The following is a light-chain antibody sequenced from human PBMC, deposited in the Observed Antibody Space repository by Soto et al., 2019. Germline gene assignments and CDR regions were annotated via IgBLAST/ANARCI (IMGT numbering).Light chain of an antibody. J-gene: IGLJ2*01. CDR3: AAWDDSLKGV. V-gene: IGLV1-44*01. Sequence: QSVLTQPPSASGTPGQRVTISCSGSISNIGSNNVNWYQQLPGTAPKLLIYINNQRPSGVPDRFSGSKSGTSASLAISGLQSEDEADYYCAAWDDSLKGVFGGGTKVTVL. CDR1: ISNIGSNN. CDR2: INN.